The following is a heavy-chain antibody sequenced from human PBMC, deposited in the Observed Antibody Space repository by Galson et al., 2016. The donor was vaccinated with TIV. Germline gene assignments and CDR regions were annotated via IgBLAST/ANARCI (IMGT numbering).Heavy chain of an antibody. Sequence: SVKVSCKASGVIFNSYTFNWVRQAPGQGLEWMGGIIPIFGTTNYAQKFQGRVTITTDNSTTTAYMELSSLRSEDTAVYYCARDASGSYKDYYYYGMDVWGQGTTVIVSS. D-gene: IGHD1-26*01. CDR1: GVIFNSYT. J-gene: IGHJ6*02. V-gene: IGHV1-69*05. CDR3: ARDASGSYKDYYYYGMDV. CDR2: IIPIFGTT.